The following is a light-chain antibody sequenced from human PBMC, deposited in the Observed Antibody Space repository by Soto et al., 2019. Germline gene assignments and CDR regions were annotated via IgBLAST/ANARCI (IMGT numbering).Light chain of an antibody. Sequence: QSALTQPASVSGSPGQSITISCAGSSSDVGAYNYVSWYQQHPGKAPKLIISDVSYRPSGVSNRFSGSKSGNTASLSISGLQADDEADYYCNPYTSTSALEVFGGGTKLTVL. CDR3: NPYTSTSALEV. CDR2: DVS. J-gene: IGLJ2*01. V-gene: IGLV2-14*01. CDR1: SSDVGAYNY.